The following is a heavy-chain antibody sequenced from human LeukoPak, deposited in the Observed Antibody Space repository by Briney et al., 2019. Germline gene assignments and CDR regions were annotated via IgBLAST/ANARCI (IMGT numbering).Heavy chain of an antibody. J-gene: IGHJ4*02. Sequence: SETLSLTCSVSGGSISSSYYYWGWIRQPPGKGVEWIGGVYYSGSAYYNPSLEGRVTISLDTSKNQFSLKLSSVTAADTAVYYCARDRSVGAGFFDFWGQGTLVAVSA. CDR1: GGSISSSYYY. CDR3: ARDRSVGAGFFDF. V-gene: IGHV4-39*07. CDR2: VYYSGSA. D-gene: IGHD1-26*01.